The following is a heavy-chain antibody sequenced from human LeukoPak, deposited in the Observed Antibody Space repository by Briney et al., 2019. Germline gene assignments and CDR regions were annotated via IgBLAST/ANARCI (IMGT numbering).Heavy chain of an antibody. J-gene: IGHJ4*02. Sequence: GGSLRLSCAASGFTFSSYGIHWVRQAPGKGLEWVAFILYDGTKEYYADSVRGRFTISRDDSKNTLYLQMSSLRNEDTAVYFCARIMGHTRSEFWGQGTLVTVSS. D-gene: IGHD1-26*01. CDR1: GFTFSSYG. V-gene: IGHV3-30*02. CDR2: ILYDGTKE. CDR3: ARIMGHTRSEF.